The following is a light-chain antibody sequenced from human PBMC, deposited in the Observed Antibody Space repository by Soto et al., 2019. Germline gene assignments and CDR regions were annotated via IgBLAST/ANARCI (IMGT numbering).Light chain of an antibody. CDR1: SRHSSYA. Sequence: QSVLTQSPSASASLGASVKLTCTLSSRHSSYAIAWHQQQPEKGPRYLMKLNSDGRHTKGDEIPDRFSGSSSGTERYLTISSLQSEDEADYYCQTWGTGILVFGGGTKLTVL. V-gene: IGLV4-69*01. CDR3: QTWGTGILV. CDR2: LNSDGRH. J-gene: IGLJ2*01.